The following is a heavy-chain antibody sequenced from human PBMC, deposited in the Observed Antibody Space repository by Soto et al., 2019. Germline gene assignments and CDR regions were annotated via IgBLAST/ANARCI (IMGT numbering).Heavy chain of an antibody. V-gene: IGHV1-69*13. Sequence: GASVKVSCKASGGTFSSYAISWVRQAPGQGLEWMGGIILIFGTANYAQKFQGRVTITADESTSTAYMELSSLRSGDTAVFYCARVIVGATDYYYGMGVWGQGTTVTVSS. CDR3: ARVIVGATDYYYGMGV. CDR1: GGTFSSYA. CDR2: IILIFGTA. D-gene: IGHD1-26*01. J-gene: IGHJ6*02.